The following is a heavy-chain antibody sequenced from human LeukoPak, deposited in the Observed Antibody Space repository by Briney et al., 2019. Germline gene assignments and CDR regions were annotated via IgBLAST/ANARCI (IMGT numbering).Heavy chain of an antibody. CDR3: ATSRTFDY. CDR2: IKSDGSST. J-gene: IGHJ4*02. Sequence: GETLRLSCAASGFTFSSYWMHWVRRAPGKGPVWVSRIKSDGSSTSYADSVKGRFTISRDNAKNTVYLQMNSLRAEDTAVYYCATSRTFDYWGQGTLVTVSS. V-gene: IGHV3-74*01. CDR1: GFTFSSYW.